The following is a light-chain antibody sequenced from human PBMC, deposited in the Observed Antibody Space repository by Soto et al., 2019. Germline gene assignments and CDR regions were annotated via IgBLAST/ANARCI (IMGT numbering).Light chain of an antibody. V-gene: IGKV3-11*01. CDR1: QGLTSN. CDR3: HQRSNWPPFT. J-gene: IGKJ4*01. CDR2: DAS. Sequence: EIVLTQSPGTLSLSPGERATLSCRASQGLTSNFLAWYQQKPGQAPRLLIYDASKRATDIPDRFIGSGSGTDFTLTINSLEPEDFAVYYCHQRSNWPPFTFGGGTKVDIK.